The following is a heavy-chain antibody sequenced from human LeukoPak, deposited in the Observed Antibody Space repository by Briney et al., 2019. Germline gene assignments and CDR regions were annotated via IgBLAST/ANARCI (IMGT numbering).Heavy chain of an antibody. CDR1: GFTFSSYA. CDR2: ISYDGSNK. D-gene: IGHD3-9*01. J-gene: IGHJ4*02. V-gene: IGHV3-30-3*01. Sequence: PGRSLRLSCAASGFTFSSYAMHWVRQAPGKGLEWVAVISYDGSNKYYADSVKGRFTISRDNSKNTLYLQMNSLRAEDTAVYYCARDRDDILTGYYLFDYWGQGTLVTVSS. CDR3: ARDRDDILTGYYLFDY.